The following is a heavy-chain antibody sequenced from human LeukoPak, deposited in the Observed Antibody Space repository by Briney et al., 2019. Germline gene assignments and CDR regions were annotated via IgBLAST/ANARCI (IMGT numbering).Heavy chain of an antibody. J-gene: IGHJ4*02. CDR3: ARDQARKAIFGVVI. CDR1: GFTFSSYA. V-gene: IGHV3-30-3*01. CDR2: ISYDGSNK. Sequence: PGGSLRLSCAASGFTFSSYAMHWVRQVPGKGLEWVAVISYDGSNKYYADSVKGRFTISRDNSKNTLYLQMNSLRAEDTAVYYCARDQARKAIFGVVIWGQGTLVTVPS. D-gene: IGHD3-3*01.